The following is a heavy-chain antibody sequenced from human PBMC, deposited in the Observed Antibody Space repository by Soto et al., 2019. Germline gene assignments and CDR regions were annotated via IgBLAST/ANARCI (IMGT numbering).Heavy chain of an antibody. CDR1: GFKFSNYA. J-gene: IGHJ4*02. V-gene: IGHV3-23*01. D-gene: IGHD3-16*01. CDR2: ISATGGGT. Sequence: GGSLRLSCAASGFKFSNYAMSWVRQAPGKGLEWVSLISATGGGTYYADSVKGRFTISRDNSHNTLYLQVRSLTAEDTAVYYCAKDRRAGGNSAFYFDFWGQGAQVTVSS. CDR3: AKDRRAGGNSAFYFDF.